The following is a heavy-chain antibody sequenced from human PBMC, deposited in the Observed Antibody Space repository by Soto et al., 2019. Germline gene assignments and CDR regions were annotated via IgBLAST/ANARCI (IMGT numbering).Heavy chain of an antibody. CDR1: GFTFSSYS. J-gene: IGHJ6*02. CDR3: ARDKGVRWSAVFGAPGGMDV. Sequence: GGSLRLSCAASGFTFSSYSMNWVRQAPGKGLEWVSSISSSGSYIYYADSVKGRFTISRDNAKNSLYLQMNSLRAEDTAVYYCARDKGVRWSAVFGAPGGMDVWGQGTTVTVSS. CDR2: ISSSGSYI. V-gene: IGHV3-21*01. D-gene: IGHD3-3*01.